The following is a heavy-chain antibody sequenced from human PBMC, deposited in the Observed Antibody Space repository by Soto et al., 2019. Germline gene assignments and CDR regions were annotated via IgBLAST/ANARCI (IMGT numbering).Heavy chain of an antibody. CDR1: GGSFSGYY. D-gene: IGHD3-10*01. J-gene: IGHJ5*02. CDR2: INHSGST. Sequence: PSETLSLTCAVYGGSFSGYYWSWIRQPPGKGLEWIGEINHSGSTNYNPSFKSRVTISVDTSKNQFSLKLSSVTAADTAVYYCARGNQYYYGSGSYYNNWCDPWGQGTLVTVSS. CDR3: ARGNQYYYGSGSYYNNWCDP. V-gene: IGHV4-34*01.